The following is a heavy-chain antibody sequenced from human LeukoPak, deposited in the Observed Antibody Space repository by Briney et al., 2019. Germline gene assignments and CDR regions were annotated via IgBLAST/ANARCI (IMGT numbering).Heavy chain of an antibody. Sequence: TGRSPRLPCAASGFTFSNYGMHWVRQAPGKGLEWVAVISDDGSNKYYADSVKGRFTISRDNSKNTLYLLMNSLRAEDTAIYYCANRGKYYFDYWGQGTLVTVSS. V-gene: IGHV3-30*18. CDR2: ISDDGSNK. CDR3: ANRGKYYFDY. D-gene: IGHD3-10*01. CDR1: GFTFSNYG. J-gene: IGHJ4*02.